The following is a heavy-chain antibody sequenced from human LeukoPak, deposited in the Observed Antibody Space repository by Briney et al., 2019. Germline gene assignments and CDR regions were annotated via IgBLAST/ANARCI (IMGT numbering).Heavy chain of an antibody. CDR1: GFSFSNYW. D-gene: IGHD3-9*01. V-gene: IGHV3-7*01. Sequence: PGGSLRLSCEASGFSFSNYWMSWVRQAPGRGLEWVANINPDGSDRRYMDPVNGRFTISRDNARNSLYLQMNYLRAEDTAVYYCASGHFDWLLGGQGALVTVSS. CDR2: INPDGSDR. J-gene: IGHJ4*02. CDR3: ASGHFDWLL.